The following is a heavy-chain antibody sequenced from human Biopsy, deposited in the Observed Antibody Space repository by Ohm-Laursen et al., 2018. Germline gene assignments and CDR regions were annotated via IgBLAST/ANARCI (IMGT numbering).Heavy chain of an antibody. Sequence: EASVKVSCKASGYNFGNYYINWVRKVPGQGLEWLGVVNPVAEATMNARKFQDRVTLTRDASTNTVYMDLTSLTSEDTAVYYCARESPLRLGVCGAIRCFKEVFGMDVWGQGTTVIVSS. CDR2: VNPVAEAT. CDR3: ARESPLRLGVCGAIRCFKEVFGMDV. J-gene: IGHJ6*02. CDR1: GYNFGNYY. V-gene: IGHV1-46*01. D-gene: IGHD2-21*01.